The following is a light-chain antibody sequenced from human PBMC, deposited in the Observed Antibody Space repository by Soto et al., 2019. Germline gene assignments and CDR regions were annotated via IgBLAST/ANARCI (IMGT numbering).Light chain of an antibody. Sequence: EFVLTHSPGTLSLSPWERATLSCRASQTVRNNYLAWYQQKPGQAPRLLIYDASSRATGIPDRFSGGGSGTDFTLTISRLEPEDFAVYYCQQYGNSPRTFGQGTKVDIK. CDR2: DAS. CDR1: QTVRNNY. V-gene: IGKV3-20*01. J-gene: IGKJ1*01. CDR3: QQYGNSPRT.